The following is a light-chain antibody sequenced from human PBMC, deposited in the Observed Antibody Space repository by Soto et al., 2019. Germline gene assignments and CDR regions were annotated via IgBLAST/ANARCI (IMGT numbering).Light chain of an antibody. Sequence: QSVLTQPPSVSGAPGQRVTLSCTGSSFNIGAGYDVHWYQQLPGTAPKLLIYGNSNRPSGVPDRFSGSKSGTSASLAITGLQAGDEADYYCQSYDNSLSGSWVFGGGTKLTVL. CDR3: QSYDNSLSGSWV. J-gene: IGLJ3*02. CDR2: GNS. CDR1: SFNIGAGYD. V-gene: IGLV1-40*01.